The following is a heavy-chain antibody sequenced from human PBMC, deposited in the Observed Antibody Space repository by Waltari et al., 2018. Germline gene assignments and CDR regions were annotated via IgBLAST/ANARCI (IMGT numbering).Heavy chain of an antibody. CDR1: GGSFSGYY. Sequence: QVQLQQWGAGLLKPSETLSLTCAVYGGSFSGYYWSWIRQPPGKGRDWIGEIKHSGRTNDKQSIKSRVTRSVDTSKNQVSLKLSSVTAADTAVYYCARCRWRGKLVPDYWGQGTLVTVSS. V-gene: IGHV4-34*01. J-gene: IGHJ4*02. CDR2: IKHSGRT. CDR3: ARCRWRGKLVPDY. D-gene: IGHD1-1*01.